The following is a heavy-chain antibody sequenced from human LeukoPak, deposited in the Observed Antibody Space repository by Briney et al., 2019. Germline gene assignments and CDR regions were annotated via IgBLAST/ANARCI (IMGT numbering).Heavy chain of an antibody. Sequence: SETLSLTCNVSGYSISSGYFWGWIRQPPGKGLEWIGCIFHTGSTYYNPSLKSRVTISVDTSKNQFSLKLSSVSAADTAVYYCAKDEGVANRWFDPWGQGTLVTVSS. CDR1: GYSISSGYF. CDR3: AKDEGVANRWFDP. J-gene: IGHJ5*02. CDR2: IFHTGST. D-gene: IGHD5-12*01. V-gene: IGHV4-38-2*02.